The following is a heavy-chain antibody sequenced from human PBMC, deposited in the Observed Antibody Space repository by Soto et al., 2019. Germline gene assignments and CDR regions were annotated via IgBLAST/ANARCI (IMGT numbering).Heavy chain of an antibody. Sequence: QVQLQQWGAGLLKPSETLSLTCAVYGGSFSGYYWSWIRQPPGKGLEWIGEINHSGSTNYNPSLKSRVTISVDTSKNQFSLKLSSVTAADTAVYYCARQGYYDSSGYYYSTFDYWGQGTLVTVSS. CDR1: GGSFSGYY. V-gene: IGHV4-34*01. D-gene: IGHD3-22*01. CDR3: ARQGYYDSSGYYYSTFDY. CDR2: INHSGST. J-gene: IGHJ4*02.